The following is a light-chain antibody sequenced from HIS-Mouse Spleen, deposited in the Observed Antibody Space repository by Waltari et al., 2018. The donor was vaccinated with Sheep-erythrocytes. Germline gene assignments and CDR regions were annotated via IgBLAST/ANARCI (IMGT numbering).Light chain of an antibody. Sequence: DIVMTQSPLSLPVTPGEPASISCRSSQSLLHSNGYNYLDWYLQKPGQSPQLLIYLGSNRASGVPDRFSGSGSGIDFTLKISRVEAEDVGVYYCMQALQTPIFTFGPGTKVDIK. CDR3: MQALQTPIFT. CDR1: QSLLHSNGYNY. J-gene: IGKJ3*01. V-gene: IGKV2-28*01. CDR2: LGS.